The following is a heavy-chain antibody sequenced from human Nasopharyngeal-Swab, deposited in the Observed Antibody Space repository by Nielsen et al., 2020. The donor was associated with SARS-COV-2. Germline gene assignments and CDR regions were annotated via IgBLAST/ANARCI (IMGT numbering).Heavy chain of an antibody. CDR3: ARGLNSFDC. D-gene: IGHD3-16*01. V-gene: IGHV3-72*01. Sequence: GESLKISCAASGFTFSSYGMHWVRQAPGKGLEWVGRSRNKANSYTTEYAASVKGRFAISRDESKNSLYLQMNSLKPEDTAVYYCARGLNSFDCWGQGTLVTVSS. CDR1: GFTFSSYG. J-gene: IGHJ4*02. CDR2: SRNKANSYTT.